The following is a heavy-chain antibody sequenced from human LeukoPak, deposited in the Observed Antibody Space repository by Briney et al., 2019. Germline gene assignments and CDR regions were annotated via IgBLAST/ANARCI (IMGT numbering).Heavy chain of an antibody. D-gene: IGHD2-2*01. CDR3: ASRYCTSTNCYAFDI. CDR2: INSDGSGT. CDR1: GFTFSSYW. V-gene: IGHV3-74*03. Sequence: GGSLRLSCAASGFTFSSYWMHWVRQAPEKGLMWVSRINSDGSGTTYADSVKGRFTISRDNAENSLFLQMNSLRAEDTAVYYCASRYCTSTNCYAFDIWGQGTMVTVSS. J-gene: IGHJ3*02.